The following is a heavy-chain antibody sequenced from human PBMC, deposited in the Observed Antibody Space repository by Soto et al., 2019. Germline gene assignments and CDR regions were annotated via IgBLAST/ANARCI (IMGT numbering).Heavy chain of an antibody. Sequence: SETLSLTCAVSGGSISSGGYSWSWIRQPPGKGLEWIGYIYHSGSTYYNPSLKSRVTISVDRSKNQFSLKLSSVTAADTAVYYCARGSRVNWFDPWGQGTLVTV. CDR3: ARGSRVNWFDP. J-gene: IGHJ5*02. CDR2: IYHSGST. CDR1: GGSISSGGYS. V-gene: IGHV4-30-2*01.